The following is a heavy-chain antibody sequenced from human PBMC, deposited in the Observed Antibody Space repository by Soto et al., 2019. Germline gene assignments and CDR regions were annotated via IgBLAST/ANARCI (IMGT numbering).Heavy chain of an antibody. J-gene: IGHJ4*02. CDR2: FAPEEREI. CDR3: AATLLPPYEFAFGGVVAGSLDY. Sequence: ASVLVSCKISVYTSSTLSIHSARLSPGIGLEWVGGFAPEEREILFAPKLLGRVTLTEDASADSACMELTSLTSEDTAVYFCAATLLPPYEFAFGGVVAGSLDYWGQGSLVTVSS. D-gene: IGHD3-16*02. V-gene: IGHV1-24*01. CDR1: VYTSSTLS.